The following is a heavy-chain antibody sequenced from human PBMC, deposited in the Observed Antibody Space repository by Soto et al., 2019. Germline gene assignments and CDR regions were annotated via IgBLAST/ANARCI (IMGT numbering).Heavy chain of an antibody. Sequence: GGSLRLSCAASGFTFSNYGMTWVRQAPGKGLEWVANIKEDGSEKYYVDSVKGRFTISRDNSKNTVFLQMNSLRAEDTAVYYCVRENYYYGMDVWGQGTTVTVSS. V-gene: IGHV3-7*01. CDR1: GFTFSNYG. CDR2: IKEDGSEK. J-gene: IGHJ6*02. CDR3: VRENYYYGMDV.